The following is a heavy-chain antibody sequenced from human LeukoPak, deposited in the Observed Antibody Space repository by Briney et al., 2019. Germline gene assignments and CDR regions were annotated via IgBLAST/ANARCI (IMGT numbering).Heavy chain of an antibody. CDR3: AKDRWATQTTYDAFDI. CDR1: GFTFSFYG. CDR2: IRHDESDN. V-gene: IGHV3-30*02. D-gene: IGHD1-1*01. J-gene: IGHJ3*02. Sequence: GGSLRVSCAASGFTFSFYGMHWVRQAPGKGVEWVAFIRHDESDNYYADSVKGRFTISRDTSNNTLYLQLNSLRAEDTAVYYCAKDRWATQTTYDAFDIWGQGTMVTVSS.